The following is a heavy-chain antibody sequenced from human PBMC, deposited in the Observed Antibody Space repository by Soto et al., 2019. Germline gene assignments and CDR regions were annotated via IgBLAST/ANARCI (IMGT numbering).Heavy chain of an antibody. J-gene: IGHJ5*02. V-gene: IGHV3-21*01. D-gene: IGHD2-2*01. CDR1: GFSFSNYG. Sequence: EVQLVESGGGLVKPGGSLRLSCAASGFSFSNYGMNWVRQAPGKGLEWVSSISSSSSYISYADSVKGRFTISRDNAKNSVYPEMNSWRAEDTAVYYCARSDGTSTSCYLVWFDHWGQGTVVTVSS. CDR2: ISSSSSYI. CDR3: ARSDGTSTSCYLVWFDH.